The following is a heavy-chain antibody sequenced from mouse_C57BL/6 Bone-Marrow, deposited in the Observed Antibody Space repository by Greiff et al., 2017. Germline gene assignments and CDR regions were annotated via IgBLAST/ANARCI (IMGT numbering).Heavy chain of an antibody. CDR2: ISSGGSYT. D-gene: IGHD4-1*01. J-gene: IGHJ3*01. Sequence: EVKLMESGGDLVKPGGSLKLSCAASGFTFSSYGMSWVRQTPDKRLEWVATISSGGSYTYYPASVKGRFTISRDNAKNTLYLQMSSLKSEDTAMYYCAREGTGEAYWGQGTLVTVSA. CDR1: GFTFSSYG. V-gene: IGHV5-6*01. CDR3: AREGTGEAY.